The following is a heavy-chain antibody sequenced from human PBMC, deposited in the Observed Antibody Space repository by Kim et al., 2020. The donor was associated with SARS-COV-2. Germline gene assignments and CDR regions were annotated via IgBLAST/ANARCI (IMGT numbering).Heavy chain of an antibody. J-gene: IGHJ6*02. CDR1: GFTFGDYA. V-gene: IGHV3-9*01. CDR3: AKDYYASGYNYYGMDV. Sequence: SLRLSCAASGFTFGDYAMHWVRQAPGKGLEWVSGISWNTGNIGYTDSVKGRFTISRDNAKNSLYLQMNSLRPEDTALYYCAKDYYASGYNYYGMDVWGQGTTVSVSS. CDR2: ISWNTGNI. D-gene: IGHD3-10*01.